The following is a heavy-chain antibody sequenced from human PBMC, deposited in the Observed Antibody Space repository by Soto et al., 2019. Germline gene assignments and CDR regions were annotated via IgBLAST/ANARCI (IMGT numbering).Heavy chain of an antibody. Sequence: SVKVSCKASGGTFSSYAISWVRQAPGQGLEWMGGIIPIFGTANYAQKFQGRVTITADESTSTAYMELSSLRSEDTAVYYCARDRYYGSGSYFDYWGQGTLVTVSS. CDR2: IIPIFGTA. CDR1: GGTFSSYA. D-gene: IGHD3-10*01. V-gene: IGHV1-69*13. CDR3: ARDRYYGSGSYFDY. J-gene: IGHJ4*02.